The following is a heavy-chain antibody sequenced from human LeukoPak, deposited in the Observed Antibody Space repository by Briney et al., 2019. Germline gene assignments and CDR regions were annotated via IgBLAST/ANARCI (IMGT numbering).Heavy chain of an antibody. D-gene: IGHD1-26*01. Sequence: GGSLRLSCAASGFTFSTYNMNWVRQAPGEGLEWVSFISSGSTIIYYADSVKGRFTVSRDNAENSLYLQMNSLRDEDTAVYYCARNPAGIGDYWGQGTLVTVSS. CDR3: ARNPAGIGDY. CDR1: GFTFSTYN. J-gene: IGHJ4*02. V-gene: IGHV3-48*02. CDR2: ISSGSTII.